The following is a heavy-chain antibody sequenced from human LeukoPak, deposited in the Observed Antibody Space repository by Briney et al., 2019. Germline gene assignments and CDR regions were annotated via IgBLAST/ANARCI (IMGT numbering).Heavy chain of an antibody. Sequence: PGGSLRLSCAASGFTFSSYSMNWVRQAPGKGLEWVSSISSSSSYIYYADSVKGRFTISRDNAKNSLYLQMNSLRAEDTAVYYCARGVGYDFWSGYFFDIWGQGTMVTVSS. V-gene: IGHV3-21*01. CDR2: ISSSSSYI. CDR1: GFTFSSYS. D-gene: IGHD3-3*01. J-gene: IGHJ3*02. CDR3: ARGVGYDFWSGYFFDI.